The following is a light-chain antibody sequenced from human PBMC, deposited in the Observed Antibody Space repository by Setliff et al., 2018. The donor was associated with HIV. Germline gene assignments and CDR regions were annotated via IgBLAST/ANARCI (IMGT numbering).Light chain of an antibody. V-gene: IGLV2-14*03. CDR2: DVS. CDR1: SYDIGRYYY. Sequence: QSVLTQPASVSGSPGQAITISCTGASYDIGRYYYVSWYQLLPGKAPKLIMYDVSHRPSGVSTRFSGSKSGDTASLTISGLQAEDEAHYYCTSYTINTLYVFGSGTKVTVL. CDR3: TSYTINTLYV. J-gene: IGLJ1*01.